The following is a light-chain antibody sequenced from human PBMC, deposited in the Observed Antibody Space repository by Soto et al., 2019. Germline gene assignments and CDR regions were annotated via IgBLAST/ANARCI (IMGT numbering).Light chain of an antibody. Sequence: EIVLTQSPGTLSLSPGERATLSCRASQSVSSSYLAWYQQKPGQAPRLLIYGASSRATGIPDRFSGSGSGTDFTLTISRLEPEDFAVYYCQQWTFSQGTKVEIK. CDR1: QSVSSSY. J-gene: IGKJ1*01. CDR2: GAS. V-gene: IGKV3-20*01. CDR3: QQWT.